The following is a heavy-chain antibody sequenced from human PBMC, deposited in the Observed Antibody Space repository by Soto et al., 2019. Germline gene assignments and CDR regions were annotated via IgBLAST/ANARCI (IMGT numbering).Heavy chain of an antibody. V-gene: IGHV3-30*18. Sequence: GGSLRLSCAASGFTFSSYGMHWVRQAPGKGLEWVAVISYDGSNKHYADSVKGRFTISRDNSKNTLYLQMNSLRAEDTAVYYCAKIYGSTPGGYYGMDVWGQGTTVTVSS. CDR1: GFTFSSYG. CDR2: ISYDGSNK. D-gene: IGHD1-26*01. CDR3: AKIYGSTPGGYYGMDV. J-gene: IGHJ6*02.